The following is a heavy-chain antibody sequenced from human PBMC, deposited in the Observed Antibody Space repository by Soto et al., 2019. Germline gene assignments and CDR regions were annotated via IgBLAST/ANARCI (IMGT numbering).Heavy chain of an antibody. J-gene: IGHJ6*02. Sequence: PGGSLTLSCAPSAFTFSSYAMSWARPAPEKGLEWVSAISGSGGSTYYADSVKGRFTISRDNSKNTLYLQMNSLRAEDTAVYYCAKRGSSWYYYYYGIDVWGQGTTVTVSS. CDR3: AKRGSSWYYYYYGIDV. CDR1: AFTFSSYA. CDR2: ISGSGGST. D-gene: IGHD6-13*01. V-gene: IGHV3-23*01.